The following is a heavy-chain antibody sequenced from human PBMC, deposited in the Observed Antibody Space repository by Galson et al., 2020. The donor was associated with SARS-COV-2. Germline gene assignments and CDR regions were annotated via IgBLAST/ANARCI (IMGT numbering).Heavy chain of an antibody. CDR3: ATGGCSGRSCFAGAYFDH. CDR1: GIAVSRYE. J-gene: IGHJ4*02. D-gene: IGHD2-15*01. Sequence: GGSLRLSCAASGIAVSRYEMAWVRQAPGKGLEWLSSIPHRGSTIHYADSVKGRFTISRDNAQNSLLLQMNSLRAEDTALYYCATGGCSGRSCFAGAYFDHWGPGTMVTVS. CDR2: IPHRGSTI. V-gene: IGHV3-48*03.